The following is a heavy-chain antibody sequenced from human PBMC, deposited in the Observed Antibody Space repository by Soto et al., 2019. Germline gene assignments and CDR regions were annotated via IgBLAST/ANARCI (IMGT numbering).Heavy chain of an antibody. Sequence: PSETLSLTCAVSGYSISSSNWWGWIRQPPGKGLEWIGYIYYSGTTYYNPSLKSRVTISVDTSKNQFSLKLSSVTAADTAVYYCARDLGSWFDPWGQGTLVTLSS. V-gene: IGHV4-28*03. J-gene: IGHJ5*02. D-gene: IGHD7-27*01. CDR3: ARDLGSWFDP. CDR1: GYSISSSNW. CDR2: IYYSGTT.